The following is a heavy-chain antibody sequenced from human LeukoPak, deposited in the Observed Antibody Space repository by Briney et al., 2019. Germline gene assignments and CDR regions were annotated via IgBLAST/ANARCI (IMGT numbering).Heavy chain of an antibody. CDR3: AGDKTTSGWYEIDY. J-gene: IGHJ4*02. D-gene: IGHD6-19*01. Sequence: GGSLRLSCAASGFTFSSYEMNWVRQAPGKGLEWVSYISSSGSTIYYADSVKGRFTISRDSSKNTVYLQMNSLRAEDTAVYYCAGDKTTSGWYEIDYWGQGALVTVSS. CDR2: ISSSGSTI. V-gene: IGHV3-48*03. CDR1: GFTFSSYE.